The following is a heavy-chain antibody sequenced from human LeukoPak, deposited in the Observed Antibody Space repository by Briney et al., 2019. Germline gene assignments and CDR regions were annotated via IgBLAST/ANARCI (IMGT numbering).Heavy chain of an antibody. CDR2: IIPIFGTA. D-gene: IGHD2-2*01. CDR1: GGTFSSYA. J-gene: IGHJ6*04. Sequence: ASVTVSCTASGGTFSSYAIGWVRQAPGQGLEWMGGIIPIFGTANYAQKFQGRVTITADESTSTAYMELSSLRSEDTAVYYCATAPKDIVVVPAAVNEYYGMDVWGKGTTVTVSS. CDR3: ATAPKDIVVVPAAVNEYYGMDV. V-gene: IGHV1-69*13.